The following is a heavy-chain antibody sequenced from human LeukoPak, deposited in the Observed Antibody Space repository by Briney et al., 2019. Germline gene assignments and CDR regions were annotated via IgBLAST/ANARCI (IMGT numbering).Heavy chain of an antibody. V-gene: IGHV4-34*01. J-gene: IGHJ4*02. CDR3: ARQNLYSSSVWG. Sequence: PSETLSLTRAVYGGSLRGYYWSWLRQPPGKGLEWIGEINHSGSTNDNPSIKSRVTISGDTSKNQFSLKLSSVTAADTAVYYCARQNLYSSSVWGWGQGTLVTASS. CDR2: INHSGST. D-gene: IGHD6-13*01. CDR1: GGSLRGYY.